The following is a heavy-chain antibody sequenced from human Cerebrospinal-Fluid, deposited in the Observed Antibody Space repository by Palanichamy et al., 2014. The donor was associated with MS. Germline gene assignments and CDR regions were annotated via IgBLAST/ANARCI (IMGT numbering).Heavy chain of an antibody. J-gene: IGHJ3*02. CDR3: ATVRAIVLNGFDI. D-gene: IGHD2-8*01. CDR1: GYTITDYY. V-gene: IGHV1-69-2*01. Sequence: EVQLVQSGAEVKKPGATVKISCKVSGYTITDYYMHWVQQAPGKGLERMGLIDPKDGETIYAEKFQGRVTMTADTSTDTFQMELSSLRSEDTAVYYCATVRAIVLNGFDIWGQGTMVTVST. CDR2: IDPKDGET.